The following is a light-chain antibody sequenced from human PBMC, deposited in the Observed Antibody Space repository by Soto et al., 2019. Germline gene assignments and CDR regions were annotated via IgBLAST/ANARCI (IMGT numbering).Light chain of an antibody. J-gene: IGLJ1*01. V-gene: IGLV2-14*01. CDR3: SSYTSTSTYV. Sequence: QSVLTQPASVSGSPGQSITISCTGTSSDVGGYNYVSWYQQHPGKAPKLMIYEVSNRPSGVSNRFSGSKSGNTASLTISGLQAGDEADYYCSSYTSTSTYVFXSGTKV. CDR2: EVS. CDR1: SSDVGGYNY.